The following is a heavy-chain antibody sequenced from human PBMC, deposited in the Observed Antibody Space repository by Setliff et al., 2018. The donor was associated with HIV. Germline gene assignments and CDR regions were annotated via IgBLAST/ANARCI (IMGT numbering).Heavy chain of an antibody. D-gene: IGHD2-2*02. CDR1: GGSISSGSYY. Sequence: SETLSLTCTVSGGSISSGSYYWSWIRQPAGKGLEWIGHIYTSGSTNYNPSLKSRVTISLATSKNQFSLSLRSLSAADTAVYYCARDKRYRFPFDSWGQGTLVTVSA. CDR3: ARDKRYRFPFDS. V-gene: IGHV4-61*09. CDR2: IYTSGST. J-gene: IGHJ4*02.